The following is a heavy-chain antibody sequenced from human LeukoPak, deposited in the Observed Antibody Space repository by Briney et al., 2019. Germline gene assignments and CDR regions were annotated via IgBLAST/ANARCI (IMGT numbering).Heavy chain of an antibody. D-gene: IGHD6-19*01. CDR2: ISGSGGST. V-gene: IGHV3-23*01. Sequence: GGSLRLSCAASGFTFSSYAMSLVRRAPGKGLDWVSGISGSGGSTYYADSVKGRFTISRDNSKNTLYLQMNSLRAEDTAVYYCAKLPVSYSSGWSNFDYWGQGTLVTVSS. CDR3: AKLPVSYSSGWSNFDY. CDR1: GFTFSSYA. J-gene: IGHJ4*02.